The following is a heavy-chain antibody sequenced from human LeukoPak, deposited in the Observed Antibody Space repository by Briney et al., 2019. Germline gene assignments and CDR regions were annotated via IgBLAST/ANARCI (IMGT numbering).Heavy chain of an antibody. CDR1: KFTFSTFS. Sequence: GGSLRLSCAASKFTFSTFSMSWVRQAPGKGLEWVSVISSSGGRTDYADSVKGRFTISRDNSKNTLYLQMNSLRVEDTAVYYCAKAVGLYYYGSGSYSIYFDYWGQGTLVTVSS. V-gene: IGHV3-23*01. J-gene: IGHJ4*02. CDR2: ISSSGGRT. CDR3: AKAVGLYYYGSGSYSIYFDY. D-gene: IGHD3-10*01.